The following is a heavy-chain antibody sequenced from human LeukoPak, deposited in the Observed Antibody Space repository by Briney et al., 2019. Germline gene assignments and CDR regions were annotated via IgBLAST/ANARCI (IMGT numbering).Heavy chain of an antibody. CDR3: ARVLIIPGIAAAGLYYYGMDV. D-gene: IGHD6-13*01. CDR2: IYTSGST. J-gene: IGHJ6*02. CDR1: GGSISSGSYY. Sequence: SETLSLTCTVSGGSISSGSYYWSWIRQPAAKGLEWIGRIYTSGSTNYNPSLKSRVTISVDTSKNQFSLKLSSVAAADTAVYYCARVLIIPGIAAAGLYYYGMDVWGQGTTVTVSS. V-gene: IGHV4-61*02.